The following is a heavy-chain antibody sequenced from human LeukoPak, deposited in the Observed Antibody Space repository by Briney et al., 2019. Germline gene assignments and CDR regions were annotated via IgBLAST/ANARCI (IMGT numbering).Heavy chain of an antibody. CDR2: IRSKAYGGTT. D-gene: IGHD3-22*01. Sequence: GGSLRLSCTASGFTLGDYAMSWFRQAPGKGLEWVGFIRSKAYGGTTEYAASVKGRFTISRDDSKSIAYLQMNSLKTEDTAVYYCTRRDSSGYRNWGQGTLVTVSS. CDR3: TRRDSSGYRN. J-gene: IGHJ4*02. V-gene: IGHV3-49*03. CDR1: GFTLGDYA.